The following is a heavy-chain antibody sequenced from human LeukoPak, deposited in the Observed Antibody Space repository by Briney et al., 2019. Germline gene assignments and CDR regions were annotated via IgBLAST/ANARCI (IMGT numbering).Heavy chain of an antibody. J-gene: IGHJ5*02. CDR3: ARVVAVAGIGAWFDP. V-gene: IGHV4-34*01. CDR2: INHSGST. D-gene: IGHD6-19*01. Sequence: PSETLSLTCAVYGGSFSGYYWSWIRQPPGKGLEWIGEINHSGSTNYNPSLKSRVTISVDTSKNQFSLKLSSVTAADTAVYYCARVVAVAGIGAWFDPWGQGTLVTVSS. CDR1: GGSFSGYY.